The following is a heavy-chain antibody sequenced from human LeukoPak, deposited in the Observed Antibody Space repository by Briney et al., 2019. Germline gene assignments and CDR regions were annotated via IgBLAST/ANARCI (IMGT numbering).Heavy chain of an antibody. V-gene: IGHV4-38-2*02. CDR1: GYSISSGYY. CDR3: ARLYYYDSSGYYYGYYFDY. Sequence: PSETLSLTCTVSGYSISSGYYWGWIRQPPGKGLEWIVSIYHSGSSYYNPSLKSRVTISVDTSKNQFSLKLSSVTAADTAVYYCARLYYYDSSGYYYGYYFDYWGQGTLVTVSS. J-gene: IGHJ4*02. CDR2: IYHSGSS. D-gene: IGHD3-22*01.